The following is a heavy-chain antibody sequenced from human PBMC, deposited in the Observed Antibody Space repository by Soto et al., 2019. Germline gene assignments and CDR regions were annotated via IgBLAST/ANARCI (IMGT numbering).Heavy chain of an antibody. J-gene: IGHJ4*02. V-gene: IGHV4-31*03. D-gene: IGHD1-1*01. Sequence: QVQLQESGPGLVKPSQTLSLTCTVSGASISSGAYYWSWIRQHPGKGLEWIGYIYYSGTTYYNPSLKSRVTTAVDTSKIRFGLKLSSVTAADTAVYYCARGALQRYDAYGGQGTLVTVAS. CDR2: IYYSGTT. CDR3: ARGALQRYDAY. CDR1: GASISSGAYY.